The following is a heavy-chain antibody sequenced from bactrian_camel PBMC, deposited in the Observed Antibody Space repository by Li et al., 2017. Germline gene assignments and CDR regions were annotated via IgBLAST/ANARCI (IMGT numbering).Heavy chain of an antibody. D-gene: IGHD1*01. Sequence: DVQLVESGGDSVQAGGSLRLSCAASEVTYRRMLMGWFRRAPGKEREAVAAIFVAGGYTYYSDSVTGRFTISQDFDKNTVYLQMNSLKPEDTGLYYCAAGLESTLDGCFGDHEYIYWGQGTQVTVS. CDR1: EVTYRRML. V-gene: IGHV3S40*01. CDR3: AAGLESTLDGCFGDHEYIY. J-gene: IGHJ4*01. CDR2: IFVAGGYT.